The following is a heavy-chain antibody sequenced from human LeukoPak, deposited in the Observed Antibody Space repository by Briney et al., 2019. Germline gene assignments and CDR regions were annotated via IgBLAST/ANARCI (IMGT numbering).Heavy chain of an antibody. CDR3: ARIKAMAAAPYSSGWYGTNYFDS. D-gene: IGHD6-19*01. J-gene: IGHJ4*02. CDR1: GGYISSYY. V-gene: IGHV4-59*01. CDR2: IYYSGST. Sequence: PSETLSLTCTVSGGYISSYYWSWIRQPPGEGLDWIGYIYYSGSTNYNPSLKSRVTISIDTSKNQFSLKLSSVTAADTAMYYCARIKAMAAAPYSSGWYGTNYFDSWGQGTLVTVSS.